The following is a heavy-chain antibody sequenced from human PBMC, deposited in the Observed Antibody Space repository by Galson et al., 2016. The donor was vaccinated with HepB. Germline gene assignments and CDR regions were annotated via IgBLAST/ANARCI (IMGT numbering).Heavy chain of an antibody. CDR1: GFTLATYN. CDR3: ARDSEPTSQWDSSGYYPDCFRH. J-gene: IGHJ1*01. V-gene: IGHV3-21*01. CDR2: ISSRSTYI. Sequence: SLRLSCAASGFTLATYNIHWVRQAPGKGLEWVSSISSRSTYIFYADSVKGRFTISRDNAKNSLFLQMSGLRAEDTAVYYCARDSEPTSQWDSSGYYPDCFRHWGQGTLVTVSS. D-gene: IGHD3-22*01.